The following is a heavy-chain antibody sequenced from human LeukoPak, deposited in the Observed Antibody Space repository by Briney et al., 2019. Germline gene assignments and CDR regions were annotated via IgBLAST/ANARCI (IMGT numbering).Heavy chain of an antibody. J-gene: IGHJ5*02. CDR1: GGSISSYY. Sequence: SETLSLTCTVSGGSISSYYWSWIRQPPGKGLEWIGDIYYSGSTNYNPSLKSRVTISVDTSKNQFSLKLNSVTAADTAVYYCARRTSGWYPALDPWGQGTLVTASS. V-gene: IGHV4-59*08. D-gene: IGHD6-19*01. CDR3: ARRTSGWYPALDP. CDR2: IYYSGST.